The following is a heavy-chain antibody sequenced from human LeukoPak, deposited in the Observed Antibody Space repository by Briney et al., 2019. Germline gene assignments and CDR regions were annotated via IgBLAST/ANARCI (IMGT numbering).Heavy chain of an antibody. CDR2: IFPSGGEI. V-gene: IGHV3-23*01. J-gene: IGHJ6*03. Sequence: GGSLRLSCAAPGFTFSTFAMIWVRQPPGKGLEWVSSIFPSGGEIHYADSVRGRFTISRDNSKSTLSLQMNSLRAEDTAIYYCAKNGDRGAYCTGGTCYPYFYYYMDVWGKGTTVTI. D-gene: IGHD2-15*01. CDR1: GFTFSTFA. CDR3: AKNGDRGAYCTGGTCYPYFYYYMDV.